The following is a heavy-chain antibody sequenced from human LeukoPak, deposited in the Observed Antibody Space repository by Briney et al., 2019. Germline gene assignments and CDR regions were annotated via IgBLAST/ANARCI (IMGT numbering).Heavy chain of an antibody. V-gene: IGHV7-4-1*02. CDR3: AREAYGSGSYHFDY. CDR2: INTNTGNP. Sequence: GESLKISCKASGYTFTTYAINWVRQAPGQGLEWMGWINTNTGNPMYAQGFTGRFVFSLDTSVSTAYLQISSLEAEDTAIYYCAREAYGSGSYHFDYWGQGTLVTASS. J-gene: IGHJ4*02. CDR1: GYTFTTYA. D-gene: IGHD3-10*01.